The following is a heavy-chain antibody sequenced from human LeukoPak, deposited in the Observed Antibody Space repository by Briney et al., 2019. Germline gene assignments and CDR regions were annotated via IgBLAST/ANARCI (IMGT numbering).Heavy chain of an antibody. Sequence: ASVKVSCKASGYTFTGYYMHWVRQAPGQGLEWMGRINPNSGGTIYAQKFQGRVTMTEDTSTDTAYMELSSLRSEDTAVYYCATVSRYPLHHKYYDSSGYQYYFDYWGQGTLVTVSS. J-gene: IGHJ4*02. V-gene: IGHV1-2*06. D-gene: IGHD3-22*01. CDR1: GYTFTGYY. CDR2: INPNSGGT. CDR3: ATVSRYPLHHKYYDSSGYQYYFDY.